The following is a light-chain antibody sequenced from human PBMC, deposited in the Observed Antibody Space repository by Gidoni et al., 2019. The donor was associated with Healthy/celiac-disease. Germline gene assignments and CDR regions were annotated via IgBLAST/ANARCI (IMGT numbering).Light chain of an antibody. V-gene: IGKV3-15*01. J-gene: IGKJ1*01. CDR1: QSVSSN. Sequence: EIVMTQSPATLSVSPGERATLSCRASQSVSSNLAWYQQKPGQAPRLLIYGASTRATGIPARFSGSGSGTEFTLTISSLQSEDFAVYYCQQYNNGPSFGQXTKVGIK. CDR2: GAS. CDR3: QQYNNGPS.